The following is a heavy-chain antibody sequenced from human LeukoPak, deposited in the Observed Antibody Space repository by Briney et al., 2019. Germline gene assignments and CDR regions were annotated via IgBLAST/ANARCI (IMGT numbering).Heavy chain of an antibody. V-gene: IGHV4-4*07. CDR3: ASIRVGATSFDY. Sequence: SETLSLTCTVSGGSISSYYWSWIRQPAGKGLEWIGRIYTSGSTNDNPSLKSGVTISVDTSKNQFSLKLSSVTAADTAVYYCASIRVGATSFDYWGQGTLVTVSS. J-gene: IGHJ4*02. D-gene: IGHD1-26*01. CDR1: GGSISSYY. CDR2: IYTSGST.